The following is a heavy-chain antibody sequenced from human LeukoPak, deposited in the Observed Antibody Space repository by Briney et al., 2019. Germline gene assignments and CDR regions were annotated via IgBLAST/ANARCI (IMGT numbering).Heavy chain of an antibody. D-gene: IGHD4-17*01. Sequence: GTLSLTCTVSGGSISSSSYYWGWIRQPPGKGLEWIGSIYYSGSTYYNPSLKSRVTISVDTSKNQFSLKLSSVTAADTAVYYCARSVSQLDYWGQGTLVTVSS. V-gene: IGHV4-39*01. CDR1: GGSISSSSYY. CDR2: IYYSGST. J-gene: IGHJ4*02. CDR3: ARSVSQLDY.